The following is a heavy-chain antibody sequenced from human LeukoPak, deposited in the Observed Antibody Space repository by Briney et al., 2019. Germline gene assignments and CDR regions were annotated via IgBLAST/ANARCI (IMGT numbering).Heavy chain of an antibody. J-gene: IGHJ5*02. CDR2: INPSGGST. CDR3: AGEGMQLVQSWFDP. D-gene: IGHD6-6*01. CDR1: GYTFTSYY. Sequence: VASVKVSCKASGYTFTSYYMHWVRQAPGQGLEWMGIINPSGGSTSYAQKFQGRVTMTRDMPTSTVYMELSSLRSEDTAVYYCAGEGMQLVQSWFDPWGQGTLVTVSS. V-gene: IGHV1-46*01.